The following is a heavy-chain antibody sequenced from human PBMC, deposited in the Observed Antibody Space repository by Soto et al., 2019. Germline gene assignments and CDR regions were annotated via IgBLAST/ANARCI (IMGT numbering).Heavy chain of an antibody. Sequence: SETLSLTCTVSGGSISRQYWSWLRQPPGKGLEWIGYIYYSGSTYYNPSLKSRVTISVDTSKNQFSLKLSSVTAADTAVYYCAVGTISATTFDYWGQGTLVTVSS. D-gene: IGHD1-20*01. J-gene: IGHJ4*02. V-gene: IGHV4-59*04. CDR3: AVGTISATTFDY. CDR2: IYYSGST. CDR1: GGSISRQY.